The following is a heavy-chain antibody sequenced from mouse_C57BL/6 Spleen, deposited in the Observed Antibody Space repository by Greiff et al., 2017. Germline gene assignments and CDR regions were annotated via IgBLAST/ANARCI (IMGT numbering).Heavy chain of an antibody. CDR1: GFTFSSYG. Sequence: EVKLVESGGDLVKPGGSLKLSCAASGFTFSSYGMSWVRQTPDKRLEWVATISSGGSYTYYPDSVKGRFTISRDNAKNTLYLQMSSLKSEDTAMYYCARHETYGSSWYFDVWGTGTTVTVSS. CDR2: ISSGGSYT. V-gene: IGHV5-6*01. D-gene: IGHD1-1*01. J-gene: IGHJ1*03. CDR3: ARHETYGSSWYFDV.